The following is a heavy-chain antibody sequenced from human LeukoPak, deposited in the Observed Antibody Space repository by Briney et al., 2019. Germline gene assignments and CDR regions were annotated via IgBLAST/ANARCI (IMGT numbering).Heavy chain of an antibody. CDR1: GFTVSSNY. D-gene: IGHD3-10*01. Sequence: GGSLRLSCAASGFTVSSNYMSWVRQAPGKGLEWVSVIYSGGSTYYADSVKGRFAISRDNSKNTLYLQMNSLRAEDTGVYYCARDGRGENWFDPWGQGTLVTVSS. CDR2: IYSGGST. J-gene: IGHJ5*02. V-gene: IGHV3-53*01. CDR3: ARDGRGENWFDP.